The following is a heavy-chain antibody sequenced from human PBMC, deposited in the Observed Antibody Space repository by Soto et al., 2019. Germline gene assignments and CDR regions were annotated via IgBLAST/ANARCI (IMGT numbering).Heavy chain of an antibody. Sequence: QVQLHESGPGLVKPSQTLSLTCTVSGGSISSGGYYWSWIRQHPGKGLEWIGYIYYSGRTYYNPSLKSRVTISVDTSKNQFSLKLSSVTAADTAVYYCARRRRSYSSSFDYWGQGTLVTVSS. J-gene: IGHJ4*02. CDR3: ARRRRSYSSSFDY. V-gene: IGHV4-31*03. CDR1: GGSISSGGYY. D-gene: IGHD6-6*01. CDR2: IYYSGRT.